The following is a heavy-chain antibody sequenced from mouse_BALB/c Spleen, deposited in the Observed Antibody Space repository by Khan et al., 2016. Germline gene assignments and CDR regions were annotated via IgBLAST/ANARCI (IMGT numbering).Heavy chain of an antibody. Sequence: EVKLEESGGGLVQPGGSMKLSCVATGFIFSNHWMNWVRQSPEKGLEWVAEIRLKSNNYTTHYAESVRGRFTISSDDSKSSVYLQMNNLRAEDTGIYSWTRRDGYYGCFDYWGQGTTLAVSS. CDR3: TRRDGYYGCFDY. D-gene: IGHD2-3*01. CDR2: IRLKSNNYTT. V-gene: IGHV6-6*02. J-gene: IGHJ2*01. CDR1: GFIFSNHW.